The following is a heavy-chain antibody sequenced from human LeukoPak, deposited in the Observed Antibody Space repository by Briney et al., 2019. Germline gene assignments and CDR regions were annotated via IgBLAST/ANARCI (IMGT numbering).Heavy chain of an antibody. CDR3: AKTGFQWGEYFYYMDV. CDR1: GFTFSSYS. J-gene: IGHJ6*03. V-gene: IGHV3-48*02. CDR2: ISSASGSI. D-gene: IGHD1-14*01. Sequence: GGSLGLSCAASGFTFSSYSMNWVRQAPGKGLEWVSYISSASGSIYYADSVKGRFTISRDNSKNTLYLQMNSLIYEDTAVYYCAKTGFQWGEYFYYMDVWGKGTTVTVSS.